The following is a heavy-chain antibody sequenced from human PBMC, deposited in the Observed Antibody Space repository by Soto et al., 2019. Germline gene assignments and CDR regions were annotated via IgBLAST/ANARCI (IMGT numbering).Heavy chain of an antibody. D-gene: IGHD2-15*01. CDR3: ARSSGGSSFYFDY. J-gene: IGHJ4*02. CDR1: GGSISSYY. CDR2: IYYSGST. Sequence: LSLTCTVSGGSISSYYWSWIRQPPGKGLEWIGYIYYSGSTNYNPSLKSRVTISVDTSKNQFSLKLSSVTAADTAVYYCARSSGGSSFYFDYWGQGTLVTVSS. V-gene: IGHV4-59*01.